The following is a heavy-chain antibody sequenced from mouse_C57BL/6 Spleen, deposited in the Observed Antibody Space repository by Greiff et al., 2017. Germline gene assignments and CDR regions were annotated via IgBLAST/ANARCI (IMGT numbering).Heavy chain of an antibody. CDR3: ARLYYDYDGSFAY. D-gene: IGHD2-4*01. CDR2: ISSGSSTI. Sequence: EVQVVESGGGLVKPGGSLKLSCAASGFTFSDYGMHWVRQAPEKGLEWVAYISSGSSTIYYADTVKGRFTISRDNAKNTLFLQMTSLRSEDTAMYYCARLYYDYDGSFAYWGQGTLVTVSA. CDR1: GFTFSDYG. V-gene: IGHV5-17*01. J-gene: IGHJ3*01.